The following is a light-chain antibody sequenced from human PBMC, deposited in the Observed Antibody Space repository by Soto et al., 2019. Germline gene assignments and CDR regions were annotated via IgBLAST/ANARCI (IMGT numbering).Light chain of an antibody. V-gene: IGLV2-23*02. J-gene: IGLJ3*02. CDR1: SSDVATYNL. CDR2: EVT. CDR3: CSRV. Sequence: QSVLTQSASVSGSPGQSITISCTGTSSDVATYNLVSWYQQRPGTAPQLIIYEVTKRPSGVSTRFSGSQSGNTASLTISGLQADDEADYYCCSRVFGGGTKLTVL.